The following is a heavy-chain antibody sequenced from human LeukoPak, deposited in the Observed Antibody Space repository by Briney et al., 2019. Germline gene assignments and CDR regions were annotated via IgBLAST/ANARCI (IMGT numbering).Heavy chain of an antibody. CDR1: GFTFSSYG. J-gene: IGHJ4*02. CDR2: IRYDGSNK. V-gene: IGHV3-30*02. CDR3: ATNVLGNYYDSSGYPYY. D-gene: IGHD3-22*01. Sequence: GGSLRLSCAASGFTFSSYGMHWVRQAPGKGLEWVAFIRYDGSNKYYADSVKGRFTISRDNSKNTLYLQMNSLRVEDTAVYYCATNVLGNYYDSSGYPYYWGQGTLVTVSS.